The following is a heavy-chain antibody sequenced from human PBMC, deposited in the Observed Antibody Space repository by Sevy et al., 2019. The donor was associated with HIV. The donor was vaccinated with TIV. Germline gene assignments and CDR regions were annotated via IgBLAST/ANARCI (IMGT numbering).Heavy chain of an antibody. J-gene: IGHJ4*02. Sequence: GGSLRLSCAASGFTFSSYGMHWVRQAPGNGLEWVAVISYDGSNKYYADSVKGRFTISRDNSKNTLYLQMNSLRAEDTAVYYCAKDRQMIAVAGTALDYWGQGTLVTVSS. V-gene: IGHV3-30*18. D-gene: IGHD6-19*01. CDR3: AKDRQMIAVAGTALDY. CDR2: ISYDGSNK. CDR1: GFTFSSYG.